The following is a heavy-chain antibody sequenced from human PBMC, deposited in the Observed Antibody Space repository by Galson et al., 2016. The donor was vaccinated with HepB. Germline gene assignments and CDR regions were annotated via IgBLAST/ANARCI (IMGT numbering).Heavy chain of an antibody. D-gene: IGHD1-26*01. CDR1: GYSFTNYW. J-gene: IGHJ6*02. Sequence: QSGAEVKKPGESLKISCKGSGYSFTNYWIAWVRQIPGKGLEWMGIIYPGDFDTRYGPSFQGQVTFSADKSINTAYLQWSSLKASDTALYYCARLRSPSIWDGGMNVWGQGTAVTVSS. CDR2: IYPGDFDT. CDR3: ARLRSPSIWDGGMNV. V-gene: IGHV5-51*01.